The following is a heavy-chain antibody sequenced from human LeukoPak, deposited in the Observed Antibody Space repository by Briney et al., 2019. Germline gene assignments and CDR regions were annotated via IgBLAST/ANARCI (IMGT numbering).Heavy chain of an antibody. CDR3: AKSLYTSGWYCDY. V-gene: IGHV3-74*01. CDR1: GFTFSSYW. Sequence: GGSLRLSCVASGFTFSSYWMHWVGQDPRKGMVGVSRINGDGRHINYADSVRGRFTISRDNSKNTLYLQMNSLRAEDTAVYYCAKSLYTSGWYCDYWGQGTLVTVSS. J-gene: IGHJ4*02. D-gene: IGHD6-19*01. CDR2: INGDGRHI.